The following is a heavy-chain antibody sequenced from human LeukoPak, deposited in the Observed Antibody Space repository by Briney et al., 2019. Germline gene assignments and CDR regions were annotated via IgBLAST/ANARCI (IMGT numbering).Heavy chain of an antibody. CDR3: TTDYDTSSWTFIY. CDR1: GFTFSNAW. D-gene: IGHD6-13*01. J-gene: IGHJ4*02. Sequence: PGGSLRLSCAASGFTFSNAWMSWVRQAPGKGLEWVGRIKSKTDGGTTDYAAPVKGRFTISRDDSKNTLFLQMNSLKTEDTAVYYCTTDYDTSSWTFIYWGQGTLVTVSS. V-gene: IGHV3-15*01. CDR2: IKSKTDGGTT.